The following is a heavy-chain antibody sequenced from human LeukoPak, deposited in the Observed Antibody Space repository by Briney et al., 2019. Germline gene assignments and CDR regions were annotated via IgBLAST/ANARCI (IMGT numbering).Heavy chain of an antibody. CDR2: IYHGGST. V-gene: IGHV4-4*02. Sequence: SETLSLTCAVSGDSIRSTNWWSWVRQSPEKGLEWIGEIYHGGSTNYNPSLKSRVTISVDKSKNPFSLKLISVTAADTAVYYCARRVWGLSGFDYWGQGTLVTVSS. CDR3: ARRVWGLSGFDY. J-gene: IGHJ4*02. D-gene: IGHD3-9*01. CDR1: GDSIRSTNW.